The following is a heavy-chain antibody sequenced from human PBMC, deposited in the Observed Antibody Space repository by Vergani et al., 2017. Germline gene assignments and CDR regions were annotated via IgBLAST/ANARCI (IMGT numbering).Heavy chain of an antibody. D-gene: IGHD3-10*01. CDR2: ISYDGTQK. CDR3: AKDMGSITMVRGVTDY. CDR1: GFTSSYYG. V-gene: IGHV3-30*18. J-gene: IGHJ4*02. Sequence: QVHLVESGGGVVQPGRSLRLSCVVSGFTSSYYGMHWVRQAPGKGLEWVAVISYDGTQKYYADSEKGRFTISRDNSKNTLYLQMNSLRAEDTAVYYCAKDMGSITMVRGVTDYWGQGTRVTVSS.